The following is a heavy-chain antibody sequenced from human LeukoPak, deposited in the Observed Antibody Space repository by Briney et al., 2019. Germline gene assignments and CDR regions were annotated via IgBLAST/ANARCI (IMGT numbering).Heavy chain of an antibody. V-gene: IGHV4-59*01. CDR2: IHYSRST. Sequence: SETLSLTCAVYGWSFSGYYWSWIPQPPGKGLELVGYIHYSRSTNYNPSLKSRVTISVDTSKNQFSLKLSSVTAADTAVYYCARTSREVPYYYYMDVWGKGTTVTISS. J-gene: IGHJ6*03. CDR1: GWSFSGYY. CDR3: ARTSREVPYYYYMDV.